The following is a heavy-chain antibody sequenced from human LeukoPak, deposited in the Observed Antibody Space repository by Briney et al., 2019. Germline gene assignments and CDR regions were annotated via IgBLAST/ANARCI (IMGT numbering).Heavy chain of an antibody. J-gene: IGHJ4*02. D-gene: IGHD6-19*01. CDR3: ARGQLLAVAGKSGSGY. Sequence: GASVKVSCKASGYTFTSFDINWVRHATGQGHECMGWMNPNSGNRGYAQKFHGRVTMTRNTSKCTAYMELSSLRSEDTAIYYCARGQLLAVAGKSGSGYWGQGTLVTVSS. V-gene: IGHV1-8*01. CDR1: GYTFTSFD. CDR2: MNPNSGNR.